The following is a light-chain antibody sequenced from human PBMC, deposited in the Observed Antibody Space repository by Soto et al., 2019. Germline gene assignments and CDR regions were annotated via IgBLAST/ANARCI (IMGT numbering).Light chain of an antibody. CDR3: QQYENYWT. V-gene: IGKV1-5*01. J-gene: IGKJ1*01. Sequence: DIQMTQSPSTLSASLGDRVTITCRASQTIISSLAWYQQIPGKRPKLLIYDAYNLESGGASRFNGSGSGTEFALNISSLQPEDFAVYYCQQYENYWTFGQGTKVDI. CDR1: QTIISS. CDR2: DAY.